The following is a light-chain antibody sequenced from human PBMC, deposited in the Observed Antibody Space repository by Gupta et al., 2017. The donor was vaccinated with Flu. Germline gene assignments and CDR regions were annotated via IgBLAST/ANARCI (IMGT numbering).Light chain of an antibody. J-gene: IGKJ2*01. CDR1: QSVRSN. CDR2: GAS. CDR3: QLYNDWPPYP. V-gene: IGKV3-15*01. Sequence: EIVMTQTPATLSVSPGETATLSCRASQSVRSNLAWFQQKPGQAPRLLMYGASTRAAGVPARFSGSGSGTEFTLTISSLQSEDVAVYFYQLYNDWPPYPFGQGTKVEIK.